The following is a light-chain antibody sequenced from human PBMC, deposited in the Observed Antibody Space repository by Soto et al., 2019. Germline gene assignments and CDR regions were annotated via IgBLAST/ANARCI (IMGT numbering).Light chain of an antibody. V-gene: IGKV3-15*01. Sequence: EIVMTQSPVTLSVSPGERATLSCRASQSISSNLAWYQHKPGQAPRLLIFGASTRATDVPARFSGSGSGTEFTLTISSLQSEDFAVYYCLQHNNWPRTCGQGTKV. CDR2: GAS. CDR1: QSISSN. CDR3: LQHNNWPRT. J-gene: IGKJ1*01.